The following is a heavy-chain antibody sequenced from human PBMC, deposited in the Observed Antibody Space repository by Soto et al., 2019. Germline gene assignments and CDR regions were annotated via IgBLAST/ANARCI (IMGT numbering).Heavy chain of an antibody. CDR3: AKDNSLATSYFTH. CDR1: GFSFDAYA. CDR2: IYWNGGTI. Sequence: VHLVESGGGLVQPGGSLRLSCAASGFSFDAYAMQWVRQAPGQGLEWVSSIYWNGGTIDYAASVKGRFTISRDNAKNSLYLQRNSLRPEDTAFYYCAKDNSLATSYFTHWGQGTLVTVSS. D-gene: IGHD5-12*01. V-gene: IGHV3-9*01. J-gene: IGHJ4*02.